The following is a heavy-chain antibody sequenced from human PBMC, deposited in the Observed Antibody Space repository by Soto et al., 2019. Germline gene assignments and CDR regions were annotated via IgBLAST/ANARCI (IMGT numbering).Heavy chain of an antibody. D-gene: IGHD4-4*01. CDR1: GFTFSSYA. Sequence: GGSLRLSCAASGFTFSSYAMSWVRQAPGKGLEWVSAITGSGGSTYYADSVKGRFTISRDNSRNTLYLQMNSLRAEDTAGYYCAKDYSNPYYCYGMDVWGQGTTVTVSS. CDR3: AKDYSNPYYCYGMDV. J-gene: IGHJ6*02. CDR2: ITGSGGST. V-gene: IGHV3-23*01.